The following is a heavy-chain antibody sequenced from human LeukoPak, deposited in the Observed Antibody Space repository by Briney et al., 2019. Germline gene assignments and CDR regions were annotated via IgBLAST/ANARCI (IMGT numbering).Heavy chain of an antibody. Sequence: SVKVSCKASGGTFSSDAISWVRQAPGQGLEWVGRIIPILGIANYAQKFQGRVTITADKSTSTAYMELSSLRSEDTAVYYCAREGTMVRGEDYGMDVWGQGTTVTVSS. J-gene: IGHJ6*02. CDR1: GGTFSSDA. CDR3: AREGTMVRGEDYGMDV. D-gene: IGHD3-10*01. CDR2: IIPILGIA. V-gene: IGHV1-69*04.